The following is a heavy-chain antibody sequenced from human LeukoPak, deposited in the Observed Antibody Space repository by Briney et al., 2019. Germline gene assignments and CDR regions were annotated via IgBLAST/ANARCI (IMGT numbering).Heavy chain of an antibody. Sequence: GGSLRLSCAASGFTFSSYSMNWVRQAPGKGLEWVSYISSSSSTIYYADSVKGRFTISRDNAKNSLYLQMNSLRAEDTAVYYCAKDIGYCSGGSCYGEDDAFDIWGQGTMVTVSS. CDR3: AKDIGYCSGGSCYGEDDAFDI. CDR1: GFTFSSYS. V-gene: IGHV3-48*01. CDR2: ISSSSSTI. D-gene: IGHD2-15*01. J-gene: IGHJ3*02.